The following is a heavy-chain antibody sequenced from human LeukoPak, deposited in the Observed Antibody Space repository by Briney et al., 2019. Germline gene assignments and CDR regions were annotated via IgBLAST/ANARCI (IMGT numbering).Heavy chain of an antibody. Sequence: SETLSLTCTVSGGSISSYYWSWIRQPPGKGLEWIGYIYYSGSTNYNPSPKSRVTISVDTSKNQFSLKLSSVTAADTAVYYCARDREGPYGMDVWGQGTTVTVSS. J-gene: IGHJ6*02. CDR1: GGSISSYY. CDR3: ARDREGPYGMDV. D-gene: IGHD1-26*01. CDR2: IYYSGST. V-gene: IGHV4-59*01.